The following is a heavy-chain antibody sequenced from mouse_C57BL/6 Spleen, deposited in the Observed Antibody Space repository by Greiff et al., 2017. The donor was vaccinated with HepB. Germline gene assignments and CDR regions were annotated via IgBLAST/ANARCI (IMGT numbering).Heavy chain of an antibody. J-gene: IGHJ1*03. D-gene: IGHD2-10*02. CDR3: SYGNYSWYFDV. Sequence: EVQLQQSGAELVRPGASVKLSCTASGFNIKDDYMHWVKQRPEQGLEWIGWIDPENGDTEYASKFQGKATITADTSSNTAYLQLSSLTSEDTAVYYCSYGNYSWYFDVWGTGTTVTVSS. CDR1: GFNIKDDY. V-gene: IGHV14-4*01. CDR2: IDPENGDT.